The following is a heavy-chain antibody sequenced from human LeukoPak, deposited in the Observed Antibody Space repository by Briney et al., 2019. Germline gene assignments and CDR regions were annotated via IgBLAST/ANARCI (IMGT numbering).Heavy chain of an antibody. CDR3: ARHMRENYDSSGYIDY. J-gene: IGHJ4*02. D-gene: IGHD3-22*01. CDR2: IYPGDSDT. V-gene: IGHV5-51*01. Sequence: GESLKISSKGSGYIFTSYWIVWVRHMPGKGLEWMGIIYPGDSDTIYSPSFQGHVTISADKSISTAYLQWSSLKASDSGMYCCARHMRENYDSSGYIDYWGQGTLVTVSS. CDR1: GYIFTSYW.